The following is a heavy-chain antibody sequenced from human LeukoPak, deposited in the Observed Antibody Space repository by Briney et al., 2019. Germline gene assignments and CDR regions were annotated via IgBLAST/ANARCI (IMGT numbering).Heavy chain of an antibody. Sequence: GGSLRLSCAEPRFTSLTYTPKSGPQAPGKGLEWISYISRTGTTIYYADSVKGRFTISRDNAKNSLYLQTNRLRSEDTVLYFGTSEEVPADHASVVCGQGTLLTVSS. CDR1: RFTSLTYT. CDR2: ISRTGTTI. CDR3: TSEEVPADHASVV. J-gene: IGHJ4*02. D-gene: IGHD2-2*01. V-gene: IGHV3-48*01.